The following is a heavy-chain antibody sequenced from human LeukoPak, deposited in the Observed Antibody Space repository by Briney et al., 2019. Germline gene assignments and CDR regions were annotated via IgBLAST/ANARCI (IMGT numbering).Heavy chain of an antibody. CDR3: ARGDGSGWPLDK. CDR2: ISSSSTI. CDR1: GFTFSSYS. V-gene: IGHV3-48*02. J-gene: IGHJ4*02. D-gene: IGHD6-19*01. Sequence: PGGSLRLSCAASGFTFSSYSMNWVRKAPGKGLEWVSYISSSSTIYYADSVKGRFTISRDNAKNSLYLQMNSLRDEDTAVYYCARGDGSGWPLDKWGQGTLVTVSS.